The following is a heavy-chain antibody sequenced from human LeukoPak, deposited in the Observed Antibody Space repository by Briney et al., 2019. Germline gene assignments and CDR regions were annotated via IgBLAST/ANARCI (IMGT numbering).Heavy chain of an antibody. CDR1: GYTFTDYP. Sequence: ASVKVSCKASGYTFTDYPMGWVRQAPGQGLEWMEWINTETRDPTYAQGFTGRFVFSLDTSLSTAFLQINSLTAEDTGVYYCASARGGCSRTSCYIAYWGQGTLVTVSS. J-gene: IGHJ4*02. CDR3: ASARGGCSRTSCYIAY. D-gene: IGHD2-2*02. CDR2: INTETRDP. V-gene: IGHV7-4-1*02.